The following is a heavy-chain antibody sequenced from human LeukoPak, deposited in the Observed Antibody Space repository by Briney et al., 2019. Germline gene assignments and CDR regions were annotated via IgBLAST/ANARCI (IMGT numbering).Heavy chain of an antibody. CDR1: GFTFSSFS. J-gene: IGHJ4*02. D-gene: IGHD4-23*01. CDR3: ARDTDYGGNSPFDY. CDR2: ISSSSGTI. V-gene: IGHV3-48*01. Sequence: GGSLRLSCAASGFTFSSFSMSWVRQAPGKGLEWVSYISSSSGTIYYADSVKGRFTISRDNAKNSLYLQMNSLRAEDTAVYYCARDTDYGGNSPFDYWGQGTLVTVSS.